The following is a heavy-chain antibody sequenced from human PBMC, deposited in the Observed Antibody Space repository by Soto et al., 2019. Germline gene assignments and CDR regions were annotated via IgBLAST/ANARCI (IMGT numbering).Heavy chain of an antibody. CDR1: GYTFTSYA. J-gene: IGHJ6*01. CDR2: INAGNGNT. Sequence: ASVKVSCKASGYTFTSYAMHWVRQAPGQRLEWMGWINAGNGNTKYSQKFQGGVTITRDTSASTAYMELSSLRSEDTAVYYCARDQGVDSSGWQYYYYGMDVWGQGTTVTVS. CDR3: ARDQGVDSSGWQYYYYGMDV. D-gene: IGHD6-19*01. V-gene: IGHV1-3*01.